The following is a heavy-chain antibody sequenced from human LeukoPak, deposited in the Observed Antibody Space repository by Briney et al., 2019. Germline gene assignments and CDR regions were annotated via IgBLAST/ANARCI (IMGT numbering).Heavy chain of an antibody. D-gene: IGHD1-26*01. CDR3: TKGLGSGNYFDY. CDR2: ISGSGGST. V-gene: IGHV3-23*01. Sequence: GGSLRLSCAASGFTFSSYAMTWVRQAPGKGLEWVSGISGSGGSTYDSDSVKGRFTISRDNSKNTMYLQMNSLRDEDTAVYYCTKGLGSGNYFDYWGQGTLVTVSS. CDR1: GFTFSSYA. J-gene: IGHJ4*02.